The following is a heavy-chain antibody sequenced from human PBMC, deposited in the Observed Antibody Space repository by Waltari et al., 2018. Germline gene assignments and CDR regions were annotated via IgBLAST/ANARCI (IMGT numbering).Heavy chain of an antibody. CDR2: IYYSGST. CDR3: ARGGSIAAFDY. V-gene: IGHV4-59*11. D-gene: IGHD6-6*01. CDR1: GGSISSHY. Sequence: QVQLQESGPGLVKPSETLSITCTVSGGSISSHYWSWIRQPPGKGLVWIGYIYYSGSTNYNPSPKSRVTISVDTSKNQFSLKLSSVTAADTAVYYCARGGSIAAFDYWGQGTLVTVSS. J-gene: IGHJ4*02.